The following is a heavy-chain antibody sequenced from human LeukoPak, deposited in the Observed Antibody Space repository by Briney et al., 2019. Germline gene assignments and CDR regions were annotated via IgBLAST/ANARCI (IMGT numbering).Heavy chain of an antibody. CDR1: EFTFSSYW. Sequence: PGGSLRLSCAASEFTFSSYWMRWVGQAPGKGLEWVANIKQDGSEKNYVDSVKGRFTISRDNAKNSMYLQMNSLRAEDTAVYYCAREGFAAASDIWGQGTMVTVSS. V-gene: IGHV3-7*01. D-gene: IGHD2-15*01. CDR2: IKQDGSEK. CDR3: AREGFAAASDI. J-gene: IGHJ3*02.